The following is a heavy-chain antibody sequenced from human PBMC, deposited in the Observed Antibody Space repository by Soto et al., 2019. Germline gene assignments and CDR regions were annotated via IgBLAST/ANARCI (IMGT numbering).Heavy chain of an antibody. CDR1: GGSISSGGYY. D-gene: IGHD5-12*01. Sequence: QVQLQESGPGLVKPSQTLSLTCTVSGGSISSGGYYWSWIRQHPGKGLEWIGYIYYSGSTYYNPSLKSRVTISVDTSKNQFSLKQSSVTAADTAMYYCAREVVEGYSGQQNWFDPWGQGTLVTVSS. CDR2: IYYSGST. V-gene: IGHV4-31*03. J-gene: IGHJ5*02. CDR3: AREVVEGYSGQQNWFDP.